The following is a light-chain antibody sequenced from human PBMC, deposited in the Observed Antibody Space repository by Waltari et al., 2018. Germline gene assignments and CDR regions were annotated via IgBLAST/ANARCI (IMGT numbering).Light chain of an antibody. V-gene: IGKV3-11*01. CDR2: DTS. CDR3: QQFNTWWT. Sequence: EIVLTQSPATLSLSPGERATLSCRASQSVNTYLAWYQQKPGQAPRLLIYDTSNRATGIPARFSGSGSATDFTLTISSLEPEDFAVYYCQQFNTWWTFGQGTKVEFK. J-gene: IGKJ1*01. CDR1: QSVNTY.